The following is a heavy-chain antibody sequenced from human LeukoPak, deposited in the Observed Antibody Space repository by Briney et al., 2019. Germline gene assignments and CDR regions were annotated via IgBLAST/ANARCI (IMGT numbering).Heavy chain of an antibody. CDR1: GFTFSSYW. Sequence: GGSLRLSCAASGFTFSSYWMTWVRQAPGKGPEWVAKIKQDGSEKYYVDSVKGRFTISRDNAKNSLYLQMNSLGAEDTAVYYCARRGTSSSWAHFDYWGQGTLVTVSS. CDR2: IKQDGSEK. CDR3: ARRGTSSSWAHFDY. J-gene: IGHJ4*02. V-gene: IGHV3-7*05. D-gene: IGHD6-13*01.